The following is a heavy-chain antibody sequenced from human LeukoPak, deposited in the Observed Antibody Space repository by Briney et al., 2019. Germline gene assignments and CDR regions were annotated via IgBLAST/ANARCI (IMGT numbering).Heavy chain of an antibody. CDR1: GFTFDDYG. V-gene: IGHV3-20*04. Sequence: GGSLRLSCAASGFTFDDYGMSWVRQAPGKGLEWVSGINWDGGSTGYADSVKGRFTISRDNAKNSLYLQMNSLRAEDTALYYCARDWQVYAIRPNWFDPWGQGTLVTVSS. J-gene: IGHJ5*02. CDR2: INWDGGST. D-gene: IGHD2-8*01. CDR3: ARDWQVYAIRPNWFDP.